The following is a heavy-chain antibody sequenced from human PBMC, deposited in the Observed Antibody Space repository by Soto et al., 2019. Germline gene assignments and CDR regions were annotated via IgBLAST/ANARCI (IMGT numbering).Heavy chain of an antibody. J-gene: IGHJ6*03. Sequence: SETLSLTCTVSGGSISSSSYYWGWIRQPPGKGLEWIGSIYYSGSTYYNPSLKSRVTISVDTSKNQFSLKLSSVTAADTAVYYCAREPLNYYGSGSYYNPNLYYSYYSVDVWGKGTTVTVSS. D-gene: IGHD3-10*01. V-gene: IGHV4-39*02. CDR3: AREPLNYYGSGSYYNPNLYYSYYSVDV. CDR1: GGSISSSSYY. CDR2: IYYSGST.